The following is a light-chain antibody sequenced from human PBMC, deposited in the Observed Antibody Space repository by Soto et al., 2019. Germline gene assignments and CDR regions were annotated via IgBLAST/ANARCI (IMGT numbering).Light chain of an antibody. CDR2: DVS. J-gene: IGLJ1*01. CDR3: SSYAGSSTLGV. Sequence: QSVLTQPASVSGSPGQSITISCTGTNSDVGAYESVSWYQQHPGKAPKRIIYDVSDRPSGVSHRFSGSKSGNTASLAISGLQTEDEANYYCSSYAGSSTLGVFGTGTKVTVL. CDR1: NSDVGAYES. V-gene: IGLV2-14*01.